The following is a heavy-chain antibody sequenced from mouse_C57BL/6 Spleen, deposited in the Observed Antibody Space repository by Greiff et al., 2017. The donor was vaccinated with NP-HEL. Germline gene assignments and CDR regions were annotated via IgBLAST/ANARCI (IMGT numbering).Heavy chain of an antibody. D-gene: IGHD2-4*01. CDR2: ISSGGDYI. CDR3: TRGYDYDRYFDV. J-gene: IGHJ1*03. V-gene: IGHV5-9-1*02. CDR1: GFTFSSYA. Sequence: EVKVVESGEGLVKPGGSLKLSCAASGFTFSSYAMSWVRPTPEKRLEWVAYISSGGDYIYYADTVKGRFTISRDNARNTLYLQMSSLKSEDTAMYYCTRGYDYDRYFDVWGTGTTVTVSS.